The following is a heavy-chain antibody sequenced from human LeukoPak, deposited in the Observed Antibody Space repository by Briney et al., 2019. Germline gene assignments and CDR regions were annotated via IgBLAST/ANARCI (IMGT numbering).Heavy chain of an antibody. D-gene: IGHD4-17*01. J-gene: IGHJ6*02. CDR2: ISYDGSSV. CDR1: GFTFGNYG. V-gene: IGHV3-30*18. Sequence: GGSLRLSCAASGFTFGNYGMHWVRQAPGKGLEWVALISYDGSSVYYAGSVKGRFTISRDNSKITVYLQMSSLKAEDTAVYYCAKELYNYGDYGAEGLDVGGQGTTVTVS. CDR3: AKELYNYGDYGAEGLDV.